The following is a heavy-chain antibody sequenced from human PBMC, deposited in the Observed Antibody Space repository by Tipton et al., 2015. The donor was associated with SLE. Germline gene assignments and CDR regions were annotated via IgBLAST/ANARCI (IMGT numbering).Heavy chain of an antibody. CDR3: ARGWGSWPYYFDY. J-gene: IGHJ4*02. Sequence: TLSLTCIVSDDSVSSAYYWAWIRQPPGKGLQWIACIYRTGTTYVNPSLKSRVSMSMDTSNNRFSLKLSSVTAADTAVYYCARGWGSWPYYFDYWGQGTLVTVSS. D-gene: IGHD6-13*01. CDR2: IYRTGTT. V-gene: IGHV4-38-2*02. CDR1: DDSVSSAYY.